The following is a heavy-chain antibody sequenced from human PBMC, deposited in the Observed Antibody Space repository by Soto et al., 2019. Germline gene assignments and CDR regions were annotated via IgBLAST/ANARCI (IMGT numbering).Heavy chain of an antibody. CDR2: ISAYNGNT. CDR3: ARVRDYYYYMDV. D-gene: IGHD3-10*01. V-gene: IGHV1-18*01. Sequence: ASVKVSCKASGYTFTSYGISWVRQAPGQGLEWMGWISAYNGNTNYAQKFQGRVTMTRNTSISTAYMELSSLRSEDTAVYYCARVRDYYYYMDVWGKGTTVTVSS. J-gene: IGHJ6*03. CDR1: GYTFTSYG.